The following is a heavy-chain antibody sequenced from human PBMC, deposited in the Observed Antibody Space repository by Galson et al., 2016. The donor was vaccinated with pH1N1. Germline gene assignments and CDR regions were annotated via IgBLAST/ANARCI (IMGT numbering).Heavy chain of an antibody. J-gene: IGHJ3*02. Sequence: SLRLSCAASGFTLSRYWMHWVRQGPGKGLVWVSRINSDGSSRSHADSVEGRFTISRDNAKKTLYLQMNSLRAEDTGVYYCTRDRAFGDYGGASDIWDQGTMVTVSS. V-gene: IGHV3-74*01. CDR2: INSDGSSR. CDR1: GFTLSRYW. D-gene: IGHD4/OR15-4a*01. CDR3: TRDRAFGDYGGASDI.